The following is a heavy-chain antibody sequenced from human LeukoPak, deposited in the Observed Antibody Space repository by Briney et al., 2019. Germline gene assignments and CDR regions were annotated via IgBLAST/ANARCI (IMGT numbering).Heavy chain of an antibody. D-gene: IGHD4-23*01. CDR2: IYYTGST. CDR3: ARTYAGDGHLDY. J-gene: IGHJ4*02. V-gene: IGHV4-61*01. Sequence: SETLSLTCTVSGGSVTSGSYYWSWIRQPPGKGLEWIRYIYYTGSTNYNPSLKSRVTMSVDASKNQFSLKLNSVTAADTATYYCARTYAGDGHLDYWGQGTLVTVSS. CDR1: GGSVTSGSYY.